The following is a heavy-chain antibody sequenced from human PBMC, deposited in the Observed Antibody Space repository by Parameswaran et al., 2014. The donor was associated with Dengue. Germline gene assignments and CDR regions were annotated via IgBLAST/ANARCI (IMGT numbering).Heavy chain of an antibody. Sequence: WVRQAPGQGLEWMGWMNPNSGNTGYAQKFQGRVTMTRNTSISTAYMELSSLRSEDTAVYYCARAAAGTGGLYYYYYGMDVWGQGTTVTVSS. J-gene: IGHJ6*02. D-gene: IGHD6-13*01. V-gene: IGHV1-8*01. CDR3: ARAAAGTGGLYYYYYGMDV. CDR2: MNPNSGNT.